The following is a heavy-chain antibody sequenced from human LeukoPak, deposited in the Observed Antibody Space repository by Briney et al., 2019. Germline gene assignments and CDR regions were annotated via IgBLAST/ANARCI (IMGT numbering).Heavy chain of an antibody. CDR1: GFTFSDYW. J-gene: IGHJ5*02. D-gene: IGHD3-10*01. V-gene: IGHV3-7*01. CDR3: GRWGVNAGLDR. CDR2: IWPDGSDK. Sequence: GGSLRLSRSASGFTFSDYWMAWVRQAPGKGLEWVANIWPDGSDKYHVDSVRGRFTISRDNAQNSLNLQMNSLRAEDSGVYYCGRWGVNAGLDRWGQGTLVIVSS.